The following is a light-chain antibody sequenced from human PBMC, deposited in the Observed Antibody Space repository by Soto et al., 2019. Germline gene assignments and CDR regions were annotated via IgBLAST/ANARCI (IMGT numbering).Light chain of an antibody. CDR3: QQYGTTPWT. CDR1: QSVSSSY. J-gene: IGKJ1*01. CDR2: GTS. V-gene: IGKV3-20*01. Sequence: EIVLTQSPSTPSLSSGERAHLSCRASQSVSSSYLAWYQHKPGQAPRLLISGTSSRATGIPDRFSGSGAGTDFTLTISRLEPEDFAVYYCQQYGTTPWTFGQGTMVDI.